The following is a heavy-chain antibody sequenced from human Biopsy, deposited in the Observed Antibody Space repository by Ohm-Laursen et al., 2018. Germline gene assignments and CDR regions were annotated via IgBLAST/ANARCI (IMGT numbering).Heavy chain of an antibody. CDR3: ARERGGYKRTDY. V-gene: IGHV1-18*01. D-gene: IGHD5-24*01. Sequence: ASVKVSCKASGYKFTSYGISWVRQAPGQGLEWMGWINTYNGNTNYAQNLQGRVTMTTDTSTSTAYMELRSLRSDDTAVYYCARERGGYKRTDYWGQGTLVTVSS. CDR1: GYKFTSYG. J-gene: IGHJ4*02. CDR2: INTYNGNT.